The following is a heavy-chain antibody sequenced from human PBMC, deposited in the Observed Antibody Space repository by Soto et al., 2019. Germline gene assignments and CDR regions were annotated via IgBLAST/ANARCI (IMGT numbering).Heavy chain of an antibody. V-gene: IGHV4-34*01. J-gene: IGHJ4*02. CDR2: INHTGST. Sequence: SESLSLSCAVYGAPFSGYYWTWIRQPPGEGLEWIGEINHTGSTKYNPSLKSRVTISLDTSKNQFSLSLRSVTAADTAVYYCARGREIFGAVTPFEYWGQGTQVTV. D-gene: IGHD3-3*01. CDR1: GAPFSGYY. CDR3: ARGREIFGAVTPFEY.